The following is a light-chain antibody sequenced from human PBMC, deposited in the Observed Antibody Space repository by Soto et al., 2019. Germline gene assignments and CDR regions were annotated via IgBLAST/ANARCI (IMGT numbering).Light chain of an antibody. CDR1: QAVNTR. Sequence: EIVLTQSPATLSSFPGDRVTLSCRAGQAVNTRLAWYQHKPGQAPRLLIYLTSNRAAGIPARFSGSGSGTDFTLTISSLEPEDFSVYYCQQRYNWPITFGQGTRLEIK. V-gene: IGKV3D-11*01. J-gene: IGKJ5*01. CDR2: LTS. CDR3: QQRYNWPIT.